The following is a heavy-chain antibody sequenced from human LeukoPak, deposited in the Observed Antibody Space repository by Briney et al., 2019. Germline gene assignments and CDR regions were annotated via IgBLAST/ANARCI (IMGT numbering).Heavy chain of an antibody. CDR1: GFTFSNYE. CDR3: ARDEGYCSS. Sequence: GGSLRLSCVPSGFTFSNYEMKWVRQAPGKGLEWVSYISGSAGTTIYYADSVKGRFTISRDNAKNSLYLQMNSLRAEDTAIYYCARDEGYCSSWGQGTLVTVSS. J-gene: IGHJ5*02. V-gene: IGHV3-48*03. CDR2: ISGSAGTTI. D-gene: IGHD2-15*01.